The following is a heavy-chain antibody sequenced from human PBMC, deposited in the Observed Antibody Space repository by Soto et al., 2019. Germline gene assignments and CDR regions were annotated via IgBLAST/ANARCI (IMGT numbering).Heavy chain of an antibody. D-gene: IGHD5-18*01. CDR3: ATFSVYTAMVYYYYGMDV. V-gene: IGHV1-24*01. J-gene: IGHJ6*02. CDR1: GYTLTELS. CDR2: FDPEDGET. Sequence: GASVKVSCKVSGYTLTELSMHWVRQAPGKGLEWMGGFDPEDGETIYAQKFQGRVTMTEDTSTDTAYMELSSLRSEDTAVYYCATFSVYTAMVYYYYGMDVWGQGTTVTVSS.